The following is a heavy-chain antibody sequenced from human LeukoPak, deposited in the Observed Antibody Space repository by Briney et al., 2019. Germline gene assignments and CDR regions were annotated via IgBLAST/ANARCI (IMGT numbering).Heavy chain of an antibody. CDR1: GFTFSAYA. J-gene: IGHJ3*02. CDR3: ARGPGAIVGVKNPFDM. CDR2: ISYDGSNK. Sequence: GGSLRLSCAASGFTFSAYAMHWVRQAPGKGLEWVAVISYDGSNKYYADSVKGRFTISGEKSKDTLYFQMNSLRTEDTSVYYCARGPGAIVGVKNPFDMWGQGTMVTVS. V-gene: IGHV3-30*01. D-gene: IGHD1-26*01.